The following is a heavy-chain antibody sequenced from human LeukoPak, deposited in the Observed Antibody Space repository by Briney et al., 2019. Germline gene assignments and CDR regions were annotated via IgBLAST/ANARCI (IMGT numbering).Heavy chain of an antibody. D-gene: IGHD3-10*01. CDR2: ISGSGGST. V-gene: IGHV3-23*01. CDR3: ARDSGLIPYYFDY. Sequence: PGGSLRLSCAASGFTFSSYGMSWVRQAPGKGLEWVSAISGSGGSTYYADSVKGRFTISRDNSKNTLYLQMNSLRAEDTAVYYCARDSGLIPYYFDYWGQGTLVTVSS. CDR1: GFTFSSYG. J-gene: IGHJ4*02.